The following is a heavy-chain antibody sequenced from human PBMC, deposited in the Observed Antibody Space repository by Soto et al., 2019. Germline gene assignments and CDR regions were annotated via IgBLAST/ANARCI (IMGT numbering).Heavy chain of an antibody. J-gene: IGHJ4*02. CDR3: ARGRYGEY. V-gene: IGHV1-18*01. Sequence: QVHLVQSGAEVKKPGASVKVSCKASGYTFTSYGITWVRQAPGQGLEWMGWISAHNGNTDYAQKLQGRVIVTRVSSARTGYMELRSMITDDTAVYYCARGRYGEYWGKGALVTVS. D-gene: IGHD3-10*01. CDR1: GYTFTSYG. CDR2: ISAHNGNT.